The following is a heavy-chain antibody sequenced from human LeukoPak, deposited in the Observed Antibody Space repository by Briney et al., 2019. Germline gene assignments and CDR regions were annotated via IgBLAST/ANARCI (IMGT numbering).Heavy chain of an antibody. J-gene: IGHJ4*02. Sequence: PGGSLRLSCAASGFTFSSYAMHWVRQAPGKGLEWVAVISYDGSNKYYVDSVKGRFTISRDNSKNTLYLQMNSLRAEDTAVYYCARDRLSQIYDFWSEGFDYWGQGTLVTVSS. D-gene: IGHD3-3*01. CDR3: ARDRLSQIYDFWSEGFDY. CDR2: ISYDGSNK. V-gene: IGHV3-30-3*01. CDR1: GFTFSSYA.